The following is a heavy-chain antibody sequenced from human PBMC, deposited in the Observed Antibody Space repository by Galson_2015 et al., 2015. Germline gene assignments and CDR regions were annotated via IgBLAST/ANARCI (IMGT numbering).Heavy chain of an antibody. V-gene: IGHV4-59*08. CDR2: IYSSGTT. Sequence: VTLSLTCTVSGASLSMYYWNWLRQPPGKGLEWIGHIYSSGTTDYSPSLESRVTMSIDTSKNQFSLRLTSLTAADTAVYYCARRYVPNKFSHAFDLWSQGTMVTVSS. J-gene: IGHJ3*01. CDR1: GASLSMYY. D-gene: IGHD5-12*01. CDR3: ARRYVPNKFSHAFDL.